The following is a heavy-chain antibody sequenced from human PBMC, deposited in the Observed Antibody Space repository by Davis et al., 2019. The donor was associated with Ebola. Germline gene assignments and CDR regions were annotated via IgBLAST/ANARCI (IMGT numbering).Heavy chain of an antibody. J-gene: IGHJ4*02. V-gene: IGHV4-59*01. CDR1: GGSISSYY. Sequence: SETLSLTCTVSGGSISSYYWSWIRQPPGKGLEWIGYIYYSGSTNYNPSLKSRVTISVDTSKNQFYLNLSSVTAADTAVYYCASTYGAGSYWYFEHWGQGTLITVSS. CDR3: ASTYGAGSYWYFEH. D-gene: IGHD3-10*01. CDR2: IYYSGST.